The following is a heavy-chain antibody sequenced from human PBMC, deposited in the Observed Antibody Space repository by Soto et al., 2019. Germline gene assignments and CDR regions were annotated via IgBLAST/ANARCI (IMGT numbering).Heavy chain of an antibody. CDR1: GASITTYY. Sequence: PSETLSLTCDVSGASITTYYWSWIRQAPGKGLEWIGNVYHTGSTDYNSSLRSRVTISVDTSKNQFSLNMNSVTAADTAVYYCVRRLFGSGWTLDSWGQGALVTVSS. CDR3: VRRLFGSGWTLDS. J-gene: IGHJ4*02. D-gene: IGHD6-19*01. CDR2: VYHTGST. V-gene: IGHV4-59*13.